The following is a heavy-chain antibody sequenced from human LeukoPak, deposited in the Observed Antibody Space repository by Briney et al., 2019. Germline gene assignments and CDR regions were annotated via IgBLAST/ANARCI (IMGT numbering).Heavy chain of an antibody. CDR2: IYYSGST. V-gene: IGHV4-39*01. CDR3: ARQGGYSQEPFDY. D-gene: IGHD5-12*01. Sequence: PSETLSLTCTVSGGSISSSSYYWGWIRQPPGKGLEWIGSIYYSGSTYYNPSLKSRVTISVDTSKNQFSLKLSSVTAADTAVYYCARQGGYSQEPFDYWGQGTLVTVSS. CDR1: GGSISSSSYY. J-gene: IGHJ4*02.